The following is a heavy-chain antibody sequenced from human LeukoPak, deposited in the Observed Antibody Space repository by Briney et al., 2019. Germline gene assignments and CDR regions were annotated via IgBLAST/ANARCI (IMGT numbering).Heavy chain of an antibody. CDR1: GGSFSGYY. V-gene: IGHV4-34*01. D-gene: IGHD5-24*01. CDR3: ERSKMATIVS. Sequence: PSETLSLTCAVYGGSFSGYYWSWIRQPPGKGLEWIGEINHSGSTNYNPSLKSRVTISVDTSKNQFSLKLSSVTAADTAVYYCERSKMATIVSWGQGTLVTVSS. CDR2: INHSGST. J-gene: IGHJ4*02.